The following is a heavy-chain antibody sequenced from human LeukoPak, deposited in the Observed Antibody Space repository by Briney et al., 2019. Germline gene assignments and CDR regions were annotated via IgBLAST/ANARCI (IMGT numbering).Heavy chain of an antibody. CDR2: IGSSSSYT. D-gene: IGHD3-9*01. CDR1: GFTFSDYY. V-gene: IGHV3-11*06. J-gene: IGHJ4*02. CDR3: ARTVYDILTGFGY. Sequence: GGSLRLSCAASGFTFSDYYMSWIRQAPGKGLEWVSYIGSSSSYTNYADSVKGRFTISRDDAKNSLYLQMNSLRAEDTAVYYCARTVYDILTGFGYWGQGTLVTVSS.